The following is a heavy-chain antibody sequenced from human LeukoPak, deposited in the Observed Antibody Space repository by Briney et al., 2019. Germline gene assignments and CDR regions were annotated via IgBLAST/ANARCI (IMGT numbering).Heavy chain of an antibody. V-gene: IGHV3-23*01. J-gene: IGHJ4*02. D-gene: IGHD6-19*01. CDR3: AKAGRYSSGWYDFDY. CDR1: GFTFSSYA. CDR2: ISESGSNS. Sequence: GGSLRLSCAASGFTFSSYAMTWVRQTPGKGLDWVADISESGSNSYHADSMKGRFTISRDNSKNTLYLQMNSLRAEDTAVYYCAKAGRYSSGWYDFDYWGQGTLVTVSS.